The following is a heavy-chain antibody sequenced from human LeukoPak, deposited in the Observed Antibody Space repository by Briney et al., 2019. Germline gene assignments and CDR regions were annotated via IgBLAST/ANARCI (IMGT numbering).Heavy chain of an antibody. J-gene: IGHJ6*02. Sequence: PSETLSLTCTVSGGSISSYYWSWIRQPPGKGLEWIGYIYYSGSTNYNPSLMSRVTISEDPSKSQFSLRLNSVTAADTAVYFCARGSAGAIFYYGMDVWGQGTTVTVSS. CDR2: IYYSGST. V-gene: IGHV4-59*01. D-gene: IGHD3-9*01. CDR3: ARGSAGAIFYYGMDV. CDR1: GGSISSYY.